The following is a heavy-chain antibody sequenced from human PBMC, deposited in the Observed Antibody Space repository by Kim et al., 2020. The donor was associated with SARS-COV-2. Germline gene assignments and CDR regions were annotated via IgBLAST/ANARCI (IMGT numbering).Heavy chain of an antibody. Sequence: GGSLRLSCAAAGFTFSSYWMHWVRQAPGKGPVWVARINNDGSDTKYADCVKGRFTISRDNAKNTLYQQMNSLRVEDTAIYYCARVHGDYAWFDHWGQGTRVTGSS. CDR3: ARVHGDYAWFDH. CDR2: INNDGSDT. V-gene: IGHV3-74*03. D-gene: IGHD4-17*01. J-gene: IGHJ5*02. CDR1: GFTFSSYW.